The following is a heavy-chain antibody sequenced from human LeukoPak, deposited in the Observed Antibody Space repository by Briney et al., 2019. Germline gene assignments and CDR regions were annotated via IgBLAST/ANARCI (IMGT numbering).Heavy chain of an antibody. CDR3: ARDRPVAGANWFDP. V-gene: IGHV4-34*01. CDR2: INHSGST. Sequence: SETLSLTCAVYGGSFSDYYWSWIRQPPGKGLEWIGEINHSGSTNYNPSLKSRVTISLDTSKNQFSLKLTSVTAADTAVYYCARDRPVAGANWFDPWGQGALVTVSS. D-gene: IGHD6-13*01. CDR1: GGSFSDYY. J-gene: IGHJ5*02.